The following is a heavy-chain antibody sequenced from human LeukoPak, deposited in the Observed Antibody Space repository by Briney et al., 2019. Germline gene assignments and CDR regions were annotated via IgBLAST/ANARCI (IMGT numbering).Heavy chain of an antibody. J-gene: IGHJ4*02. D-gene: IGHD3-22*01. CDR1: GDSISSNYW. CDR2: VHHSGST. V-gene: IGHV4-4*02. Sequence: SETLSLTCAVSGDSISSNYWWTWVRQPPGKGLEWIGEVHHSGSTNYSPSLKSRVTISVDTSKNQFSLKLSSVTAADTAVYYCARAYSSGYLVIDYWGQGTLVTVSS. CDR3: ARAYSSGYLVIDY.